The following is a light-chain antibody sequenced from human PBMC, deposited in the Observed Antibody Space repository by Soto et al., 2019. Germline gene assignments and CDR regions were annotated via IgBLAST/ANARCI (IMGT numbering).Light chain of an antibody. CDR3: ATWADSLNGYV. CDR1: NSNVGSNT. V-gene: IGLV1-44*01. CDR2: GNN. J-gene: IGLJ1*01. Sequence: QSALTQPPSASGTPGQRVTISCSGSNSNVGSNTVHWYQHLPGTAPKLLVYGNNQRPSGVPDRFPGSTSRTPASMAISVLRSEDESDYYCATWADSLNGYVFGTGTKLPVL.